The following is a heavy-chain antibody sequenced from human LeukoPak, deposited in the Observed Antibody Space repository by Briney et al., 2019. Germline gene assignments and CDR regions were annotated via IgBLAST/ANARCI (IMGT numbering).Heavy chain of an antibody. CDR3: ARGQVSITMIVVVINAFDI. D-gene: IGHD3-22*01. CDR1: GGSFSGYY. V-gene: IGHV4-34*01. Sequence: PSETLSLTCAVYGGSFSGYYWSWIRKPPGKGLEWIGEINHSGSTNYNPSLKSRVTISVDTSKNQFSLKLSSVTAADTAVYYCARGQVSITMIVVVINAFDIWGQGTMVTVSS. J-gene: IGHJ3*02. CDR2: INHSGST.